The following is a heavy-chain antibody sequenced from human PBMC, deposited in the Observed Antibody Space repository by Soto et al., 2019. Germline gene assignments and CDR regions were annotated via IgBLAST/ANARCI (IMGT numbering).Heavy chain of an antibody. CDR3: ARLGDIVVVPAAHGGWFDP. CDR1: GGSISSSSYY. Sequence: SETLSLTCTVSGGSISSSSYYWGWIRQPPGKGQEWIGSIYYSGSTYYNPSLKSRVTISVDTSKNQFSLKLSSVTAADTAVYFCARLGDIVVVPAAHGGWFDPWGQGTLVTVSS. CDR2: IYYSGST. J-gene: IGHJ5*02. D-gene: IGHD2-2*01. V-gene: IGHV4-39*01.